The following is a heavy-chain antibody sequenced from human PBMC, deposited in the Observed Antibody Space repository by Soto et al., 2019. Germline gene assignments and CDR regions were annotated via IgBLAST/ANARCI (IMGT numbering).Heavy chain of an antibody. J-gene: IGHJ6*02. CDR3: ARVVGIAMIGIGYDGMDD. D-gene: IGHD6-19*01. Sequence: QVQLVQSGAEVKKPGASVKVSCKASGYSFTNYGISLVRQAPGQGLEWMGWISTYNDNTYYAQNFQDRVTMTTDTSTTTAYMELRSRRSDDTAVYYCARVVGIAMIGIGYDGMDDWGQGTTVTVSS. CDR1: GYSFTNYG. V-gene: IGHV1-18*01. CDR2: ISTYNDNT.